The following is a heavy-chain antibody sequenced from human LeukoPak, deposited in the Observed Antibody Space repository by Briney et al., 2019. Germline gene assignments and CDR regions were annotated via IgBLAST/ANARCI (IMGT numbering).Heavy chain of an antibody. D-gene: IGHD1-26*01. J-gene: IGHJ5*02. CDR2: IYYSGST. V-gene: IGHV4-59*01. CDR3: ARDGVVGATMEYNWFDP. Sequence: SETLSLTCTVSGGSISSYYWRWIRQPPGKGLEWIGYIYYSGSTNYNPSLKSRVTISVDTSKNQFSLKLSSVTAADTAVYYCARDGVVGATMEYNWFDPWGQGTLVTVSS. CDR1: GGSISSYY.